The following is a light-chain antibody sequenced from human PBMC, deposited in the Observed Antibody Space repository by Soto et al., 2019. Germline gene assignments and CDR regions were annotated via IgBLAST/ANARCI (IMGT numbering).Light chain of an antibody. V-gene: IGKV3-20*01. Sequence: EIALTQSPGTLSLSPGARATLSCRASQTVTGNNLSWYQQKPGQAPRLLMYGASNRATGVPDRFSGSGSGIDFTLIISRLEPEDFAMYYCQQYGSSPWTFGQGTKVEVQ. J-gene: IGKJ1*01. CDR2: GAS. CDR3: QQYGSSPWT. CDR1: QTVTGNN.